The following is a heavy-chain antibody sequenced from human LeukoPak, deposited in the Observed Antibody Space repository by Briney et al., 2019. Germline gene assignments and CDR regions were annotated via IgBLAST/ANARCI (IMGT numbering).Heavy chain of an antibody. CDR2: ISYDGSNK. V-gene: IGHV3-30*18. Sequence: GGSLRLSCAASGFTFSSYGMRWVRQAPGKGLEWVAVISYDGSNKYYADSVKGRFTISRDNSKNTLYLQMNSLRAEDTAVYYCAKEGMGYCSGGSCYMSDYFDYWGQGTLVTVSS. D-gene: IGHD2-15*01. CDR3: AKEGMGYCSGGSCYMSDYFDY. CDR1: GFTFSSYG. J-gene: IGHJ4*02.